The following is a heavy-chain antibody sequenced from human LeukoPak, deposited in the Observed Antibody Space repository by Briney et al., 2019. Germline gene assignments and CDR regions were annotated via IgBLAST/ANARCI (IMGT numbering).Heavy chain of an antibody. V-gene: IGHV1-18*04. D-gene: IGHD2-2*01. CDR3: ARGGWGYCSSTSCYPVVDY. CDR2: ISAYNGNT. J-gene: IGHJ4*02. Sequence: GASVKVSCKASGYTFTGYYMHWVRQAPGQGLEWMGWISAYNGNTNYAQKLQGRVTMTTDTSTSTAYMELRSLRSDDTAVYYCARGGWGYCSSTSCYPVVDYWGQGTLVTVSS. CDR1: GYTFTGYY.